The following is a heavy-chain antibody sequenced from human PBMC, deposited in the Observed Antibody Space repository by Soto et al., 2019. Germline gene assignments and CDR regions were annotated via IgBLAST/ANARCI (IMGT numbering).Heavy chain of an antibody. Sequence: SETLSLTCTVSGGSISSYYWSWIRQPPGKGLEWIGYIYYSGSTNYNPSLKSRVTISVDTSKNQFSLKLSSVTAADTAVYYCARKSGGGCLYNNPPPNYYYYSYREVGGKGARVAVPS. CDR2: IYYSGST. J-gene: IGHJ6*03. CDR1: GGSISSYY. D-gene: IGHD3-16*01. CDR3: ARKSGGGCLYNNPPPNYYYYSYREV. V-gene: IGHV4-59*01.